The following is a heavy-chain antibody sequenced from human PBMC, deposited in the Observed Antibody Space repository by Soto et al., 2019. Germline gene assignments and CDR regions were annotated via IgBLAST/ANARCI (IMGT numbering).Heavy chain of an antibody. Sequence: GGSLRLSCAASGFGLSSYAVSWVRQAPGKGLEWVSVISGSGGATYYADSVKGRFTISRDNSKNTLYLQMNSLRAEDSAVYYCARVGGFYDFWSGYYENWFDPWGQGTLVTVSS. CDR2: ISGSGGAT. J-gene: IGHJ5*02. V-gene: IGHV3-23*01. CDR3: ARVGGFYDFWSGYYENWFDP. D-gene: IGHD3-3*01. CDR1: GFGLSSYA.